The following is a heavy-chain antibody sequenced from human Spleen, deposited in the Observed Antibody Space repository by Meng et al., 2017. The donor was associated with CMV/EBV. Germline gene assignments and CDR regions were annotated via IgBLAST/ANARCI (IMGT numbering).Heavy chain of an antibody. Sequence: GGSLKISCAASGFTFSSYSMNWVRQAPGKGLEWVSYISSFSNTKYYADSVKGRFTISGDNAKNSLYLRMNSLRAEDTAVYYCVRDIGGYWGQGTLVTVSS. CDR2: ISSFSNTK. D-gene: IGHD3-10*01. CDR3: VRDIGGY. CDR1: GFTFSSYS. V-gene: IGHV3-48*04. J-gene: IGHJ4*02.